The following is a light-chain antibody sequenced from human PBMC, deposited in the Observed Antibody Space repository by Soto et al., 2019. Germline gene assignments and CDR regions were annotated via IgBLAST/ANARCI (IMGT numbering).Light chain of an antibody. J-gene: IGLJ1*01. Sequence: QSALTQPASVSGSPGQSITISCTGTSSDVGNYDLVSWYQQHPGKAPRLMIYEDTKRPSGVTYRFSGSKSGNTASLAISGLQAEDEADYYCCSYAGSSTYVFGTGTKVTVL. V-gene: IGLV2-23*01. CDR3: CSYAGSSTYV. CDR1: SSDVGNYDL. CDR2: EDT.